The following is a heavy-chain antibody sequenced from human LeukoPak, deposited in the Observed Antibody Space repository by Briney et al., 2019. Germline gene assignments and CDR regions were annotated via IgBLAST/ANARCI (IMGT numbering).Heavy chain of an antibody. CDR2: IWYDGSNK. CDR3: ARESANNAFEY. V-gene: IGHV3-33*01. D-gene: IGHD1/OR15-1a*01. Sequence: GGSLRLSCAASGFTFSSYGMHWVRQAPGKGLEWVAVIWYDGSNKYYADSVKGRFIISRDNSKNTLYLQMNSLRAEDTAVYCCARESANNAFEYWGQGTLVTVSS. J-gene: IGHJ4*02. CDR1: GFTFSSYG.